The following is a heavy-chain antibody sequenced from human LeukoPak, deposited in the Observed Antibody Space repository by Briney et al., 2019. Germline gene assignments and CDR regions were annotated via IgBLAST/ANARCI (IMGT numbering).Heavy chain of an antibody. J-gene: IGHJ4*02. CDR3: ATLGEYYDSSGYYYN. V-gene: IGHV4-34*01. D-gene: IGHD3-22*01. CDR1: GGSFSGYY. Sequence: SETLSLTCAVYGGSFSGYYWSWIRQPPGKGLEWIGEINHSGSTYYDPSLKSRVTISVDSSKNQFSLKLTSVTAADTAVYYCATLGEYYDSSGYYYNWGQGTLVTVSS. CDR2: INHSGST.